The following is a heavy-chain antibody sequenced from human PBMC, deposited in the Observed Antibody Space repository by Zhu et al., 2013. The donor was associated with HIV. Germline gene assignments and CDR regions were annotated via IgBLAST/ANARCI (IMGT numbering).Heavy chain of an antibody. Sequence: QMQLVQSGPEVKKPGTSVKVSCKASGFTFTSSAVQWVRQARGQRLEWIGWIVVGSGNTNYAQKFQERVTITRDMSTSTAYMELSSLRSEDTAVYYCAASYYDSSGYYYGDHWGQGTLVTVSS. V-gene: IGHV1-58*01. D-gene: IGHD3-22*01. CDR3: AASYYDSSGYYYGDH. CDR2: IVVGSGNT. J-gene: IGHJ4*02. CDR1: GFTFTSSA.